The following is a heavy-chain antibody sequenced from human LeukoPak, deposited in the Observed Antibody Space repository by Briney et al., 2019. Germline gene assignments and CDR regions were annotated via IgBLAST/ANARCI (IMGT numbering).Heavy chain of an antibody. J-gene: IGHJ4*02. Sequence: GGSLRLSCTASGFTFSSCGMHWVRQAPGKGLEWVAVISYDGSDKYYVDSVKGRFTISRDNSKNTLYLQMNSLKAEDAAVYYCARVLSGSYDNYFDYWGQGTLVTVSS. CDR3: ARVLSGSYDNYFDY. CDR1: GFTFSSCG. V-gene: IGHV3-30*03. D-gene: IGHD1-26*01. CDR2: ISYDGSDK.